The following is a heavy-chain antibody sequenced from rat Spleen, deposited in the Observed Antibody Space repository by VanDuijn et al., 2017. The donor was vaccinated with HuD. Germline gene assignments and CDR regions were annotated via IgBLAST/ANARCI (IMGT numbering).Heavy chain of an antibody. J-gene: IGHJ1*01. CDR2: ISNKGSIT. CDR1: GFTLSDHY. V-gene: IGHV5-7*01. Sequence: EVQLVESGGGLVQPGRSLKLSCAASGFTLSDHYMAWVRQAPTMGLEWVATISNKGSITYYRDSVKGRFTISRDNTKSTLYLQMDSLRSEDTATYYCTREEAIMPYWYFDFWGPGSMVTVSS. D-gene: IGHD1-5*01. CDR3: TREEAIMPYWYFDF.